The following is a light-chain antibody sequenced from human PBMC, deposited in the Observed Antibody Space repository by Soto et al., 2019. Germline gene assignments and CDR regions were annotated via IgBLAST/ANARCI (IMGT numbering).Light chain of an antibody. CDR3: SSYTSSSTWV. CDR1: SSDVGGHNY. Sequence: QSVLTQPASVSGSPGQSITISCIGTSSDVGGHNYASWYQQHPGKAPRLMIYEVSNRPSGVSNRFSGSKSGNTASLTISGLQAEDEADYYCSSYTSSSTWVFGGGTKLTVL. V-gene: IGLV2-14*01. CDR2: EVS. J-gene: IGLJ3*02.